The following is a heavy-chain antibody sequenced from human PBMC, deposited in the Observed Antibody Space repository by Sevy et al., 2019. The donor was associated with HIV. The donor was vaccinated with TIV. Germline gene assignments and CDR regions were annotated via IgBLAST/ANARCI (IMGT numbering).Heavy chain of an antibody. CDR3: ARRNDFDI. Sequence: SETLSLTCTVSGGSINSDRWNWIRQPPGKGLEWIGYVYYTGGTNYNPSLKNRVTISVDRTKNQFSLKLTSVTAADTAVYYCARRNDFDIWGQGPMVTVSS. CDR1: GGSINSDR. CDR2: VYYTGGT. V-gene: IGHV4-59*08. J-gene: IGHJ3*02.